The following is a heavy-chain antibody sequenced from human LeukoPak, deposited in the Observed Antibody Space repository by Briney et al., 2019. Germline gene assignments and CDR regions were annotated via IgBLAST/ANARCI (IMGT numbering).Heavy chain of an antibody. Sequence: PGGSLRLSCAASGFTFSTYGIHWVRQAPGKGLEWVAVIWYDGSNKYYADSVKGRFAISRDNSKNTLYLQMNSLRAEDTAVYYCARVKDNSGRDGFDIWGQGTMVTVSS. V-gene: IGHV3-33*01. J-gene: IGHJ3*02. D-gene: IGHD6-19*01. CDR1: GFTFSTYG. CDR2: IWYDGSNK. CDR3: ARVKDNSGRDGFDI.